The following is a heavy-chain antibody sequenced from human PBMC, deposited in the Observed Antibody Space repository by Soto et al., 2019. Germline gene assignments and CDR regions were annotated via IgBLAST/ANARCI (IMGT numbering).Heavy chain of an antibody. CDR3: ARVPDYYDSSGPGVVDY. J-gene: IGHJ4*02. V-gene: IGHV4-30-4*01. CDR2: IYYSGST. CDR1: GGSISSGDYY. D-gene: IGHD3-22*01. Sequence: SETLSLTCTVSGGSISSGDYYWSRIRQPPGKGLEWIGYIYYSGSTYYNPSLKSRVTISVDTSKNQFSLKLSSVTAADTAVYYCARVPDYYDSSGPGVVDYWGQGTLVTVSS.